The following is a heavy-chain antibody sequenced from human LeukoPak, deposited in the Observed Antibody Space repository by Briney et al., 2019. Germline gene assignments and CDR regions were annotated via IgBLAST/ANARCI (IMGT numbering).Heavy chain of an antibody. CDR1: GFNFTVYS. D-gene: IGHD3-9*01. V-gene: IGHV3-48*01. CDR2: ISGSSSPI. Sequence: GGSLRLSCVVSGFNFTVYSMNWVHQAPGKGLEWVSYISGSSSPIYYADSVKGRFTISRDNAKNSLYLQMNNLRAEDTAVYYCARESRGYDILTGKYHRGYYSYYMDVWGKGTTVTVSS. CDR3: ARESRGYDILTGKYHRGYYSYYMDV. J-gene: IGHJ6*03.